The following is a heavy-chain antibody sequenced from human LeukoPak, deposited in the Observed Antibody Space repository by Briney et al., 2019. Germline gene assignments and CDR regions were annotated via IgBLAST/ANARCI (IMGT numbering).Heavy chain of an antibody. CDR1: GFTFSSYA. D-gene: IGHD3-22*01. Sequence: PGGSLRLSCAASGFTFSSYALHWVRQPPGKGLEWVAVVSYDGYHGYYADSVKGRFTISRDTSKDTLYLQMNSLRAEDTAVYYCARDLSYYDNSGYYSASDYWGQGTLVTVSS. CDR3: ARDLSYYDNSGYYSASDY. J-gene: IGHJ4*02. CDR2: VSYDGYHG. V-gene: IGHV3-30-3*01.